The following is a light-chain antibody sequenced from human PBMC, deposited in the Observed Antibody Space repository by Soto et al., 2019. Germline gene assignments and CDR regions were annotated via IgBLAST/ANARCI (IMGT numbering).Light chain of an antibody. V-gene: IGKV1-6*01. CDR1: QSISSW. CDR2: AAS. J-gene: IGKJ4*01. Sequence: IHMTQAHSTLSASVGDRGTLPCRASQSISSWLAWYQQTPGKAPKLLIYAASSLQSGVPSRFSGSGSGTDFTLTISSLQPEDFATYYCLQDYNYPLTFGGGTKGDI. CDR3: LQDYNYPLT.